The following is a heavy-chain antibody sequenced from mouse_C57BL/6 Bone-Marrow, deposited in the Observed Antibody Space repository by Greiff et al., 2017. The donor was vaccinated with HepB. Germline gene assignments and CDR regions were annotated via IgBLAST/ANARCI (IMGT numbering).Heavy chain of an antibody. CDR2: ISNGGGST. V-gene: IGHV5-12*01. CDR3: ARDYYGSRGGYFDV. J-gene: IGHJ1*03. Sequence: EVQGVESGGGLVQPGGSLKLSCAATGFTFSDYYMYWVRQTPEKRLEWVAYISNGGGSTYYPDTVKGRFTISRDNAKNTLYLQMSRLKSEDTAMYYCARDYYGSRGGYFDVWGTGTTVTVSS. D-gene: IGHD1-1*01. CDR1: GFTFSDYY.